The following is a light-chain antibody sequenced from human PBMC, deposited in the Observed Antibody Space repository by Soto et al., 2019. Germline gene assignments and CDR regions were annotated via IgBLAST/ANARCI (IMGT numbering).Light chain of an antibody. CDR3: EQYNSWT. V-gene: IGKV1-5*01. CDR2: DAP. J-gene: IGKJ1*01. Sequence: DIQMTKSPSTPSASVGDTVTITYLALQSISSWLAWDQHNPGKVPKLLKDDAPSLESGVPSRFSGSGSGSEVALTISSLQPDDFATYYCEQYNSWTFGQGTKVEIE. CDR1: QSISSW.